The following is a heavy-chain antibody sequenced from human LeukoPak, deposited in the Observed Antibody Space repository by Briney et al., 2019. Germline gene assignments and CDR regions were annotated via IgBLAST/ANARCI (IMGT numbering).Heavy chain of an antibody. D-gene: IGHD7-27*01. CDR1: GSSIRSHS. V-gene: IGHV4-59*11. CDR2: DSNNGNI. CDR3: ARDNWGSLDY. Sequence: SETLSLTCTVSGSSIRSHSWGWVRQPPGKGLEWIGYDSNNGNINYNPALKSRVTISVDTSKRQFSLKLRSVTATDTAVYYCARDNWGSLDYWGQGTLVTVSS. J-gene: IGHJ4*02.